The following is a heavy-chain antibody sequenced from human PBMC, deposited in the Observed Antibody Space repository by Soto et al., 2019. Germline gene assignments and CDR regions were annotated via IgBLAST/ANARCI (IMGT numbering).Heavy chain of an antibody. Sequence: QLQLQESGPGLVQPSETLSLTCTVSGGSISSSVPYWGWIRQPPGKGLEWIGSTYYTGSTYYNPSLKIRVCIALNKPQPEVFLGLCSVTAAEMAVYYCLATIRGVLNAGVGYWVQGTLVTVSA. CDR1: GGSISSSVPY. J-gene: IGHJ4*02. CDR2: TYYTGST. D-gene: IGHD3-10*01. CDR3: LATIRGVLNAGVGY. V-gene: IGHV4-39*01.